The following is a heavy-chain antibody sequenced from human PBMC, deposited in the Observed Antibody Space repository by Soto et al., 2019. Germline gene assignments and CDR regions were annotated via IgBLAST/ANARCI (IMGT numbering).Heavy chain of an antibody. V-gene: IGHV3-66*01. D-gene: IGHD2-15*01. Sequence: PGGSLRLSCAASGFTVSSKYLSWVRPAPGKGLEWVSLIQSGGPTYYADSVKGRFTISRDTSENTVHLQMDSLRAEDTAVYYCARDDVLCDGGRCYGVPLDVWGKGT. J-gene: IGHJ6*03. CDR2: IQSGGPT. CDR1: GFTVSSKY. CDR3: ARDDVLCDGGRCYGVPLDV.